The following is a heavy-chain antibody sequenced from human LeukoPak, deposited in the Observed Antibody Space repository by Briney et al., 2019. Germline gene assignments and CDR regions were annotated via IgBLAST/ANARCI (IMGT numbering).Heavy chain of an antibody. D-gene: IGHD6-13*01. CDR1: GGSINGYY. J-gene: IGHJ5*02. CDR3: ARDRSSSYTRDWFDP. Sequence: SETLSLTCTVSGGSINGYYWSWIRQPAGKGLEWIGRIYNSESINYNPSLKSRVTMSIDTSKNQFSLRLKSVTAADTAVYYCARDRSSSYTRDWFDPWGQGALVTVSS. CDR2: IYNSESI. V-gene: IGHV4-4*07.